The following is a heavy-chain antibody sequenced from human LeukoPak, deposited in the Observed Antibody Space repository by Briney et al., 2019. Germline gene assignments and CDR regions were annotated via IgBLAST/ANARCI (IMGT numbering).Heavy chain of an antibody. J-gene: IGHJ6*02. V-gene: IGHV1-69*04. D-gene: IGHD3-22*01. CDR3: ARVHYYDSSGYLRGDYYGMDV. CDR1: GGTFSSYA. CDR2: IIPILGIA. Sequence: SVKVSCKASGGTFSSYAISWVRQAPGQGLEWMGRIIPILGIANYAQKFQGRVTITADKSTSTAYMELSSLRPEDTAVYYCARVHYYDSSGYLRGDYYGMDVWGQGTTVTVSS.